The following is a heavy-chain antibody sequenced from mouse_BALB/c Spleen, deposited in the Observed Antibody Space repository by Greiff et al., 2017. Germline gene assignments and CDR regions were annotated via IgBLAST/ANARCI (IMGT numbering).Heavy chain of an antibody. Sequence: QVQLQQSGPGLVQPSQSLSITCTVSGFSLTSYGVHWVRQSPGKGLEWLGVIWSGGSTDYNAAFISRLSISKDNSKSQVFFKMNSLQANDTAIYYCARNLYGYDGAWFAYWGQGTLVTVSA. CDR3: ARNLYGYDGAWFAY. J-gene: IGHJ3*01. CDR1: GFSLTSYG. CDR2: IWSGGST. V-gene: IGHV2-2*02. D-gene: IGHD2-2*01.